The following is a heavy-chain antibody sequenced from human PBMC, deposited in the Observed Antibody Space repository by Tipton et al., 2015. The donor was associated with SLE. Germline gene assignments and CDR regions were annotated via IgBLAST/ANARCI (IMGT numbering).Heavy chain of an antibody. V-gene: IGHV3-33*08. D-gene: IGHD3-22*01. CDR3: ARDWGLLPGGSYFDY. Sequence: SLRLSCAASGFTFSNYGIHWVRQAPGKGLEWVAVISYDGSNKYYEDSVKGRFTISRDNTKNTLYLQMNSLRDEDTAVYYCARDWGLLPGGSYFDYWGQGTLVTVSS. CDR2: ISYDGSNK. J-gene: IGHJ4*02. CDR1: GFTFSNYG.